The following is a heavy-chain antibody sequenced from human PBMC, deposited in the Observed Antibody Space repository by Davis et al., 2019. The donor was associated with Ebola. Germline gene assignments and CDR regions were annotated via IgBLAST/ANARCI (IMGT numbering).Heavy chain of an antibody. CDR2: IIPIFGTA. J-gene: IGHJ3*02. Sequence: SVKVSCKASGGTFSSYAISWVRQAPGQGLEWMGGIIPIFGTANYAQKFQGRVTITADESTSTAYMELSSLRSEDTAVYYCARAPTSNYDILTGYYGAFDIWGQGTMVTVSS. D-gene: IGHD3-9*01. CDR3: ARAPTSNYDILTGYYGAFDI. V-gene: IGHV1-69*13. CDR1: GGTFSSYA.